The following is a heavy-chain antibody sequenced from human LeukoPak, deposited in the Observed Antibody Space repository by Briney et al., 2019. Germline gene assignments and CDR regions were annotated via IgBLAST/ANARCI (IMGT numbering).Heavy chain of an antibody. V-gene: IGHV4-61*02. J-gene: IGHJ4*02. Sequence: SQTLSLTCTVSGGSISSGSYYWSWNRQPAGKGLEWIGRIYTSGSTNYNPSLKSRVTISVDTSKNQFSLKLSSVTAADTAVYYCARGGGAAAGQKFDYWGQGTLVTVSS. D-gene: IGHD6-13*01. CDR2: IYTSGST. CDR1: GGSISSGSYY. CDR3: ARGGGAAAGQKFDY.